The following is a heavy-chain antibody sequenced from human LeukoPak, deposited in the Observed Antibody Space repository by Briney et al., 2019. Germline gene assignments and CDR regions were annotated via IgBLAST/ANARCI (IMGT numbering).Heavy chain of an antibody. Sequence: SETLSLTCTVSGGSISSYYWSWIRQPPGKGLEWIGYIYYSGSTNYNPSLKSRVTISVDTSENQFSLKLSSVTAADTAVYYCARHLYYYDSSGYYLAAFDIWGQGTMVTVSS. CDR3: ARHLYYYDSSGYYLAAFDI. CDR1: GGSISSYY. D-gene: IGHD3-22*01. CDR2: IYYSGST. J-gene: IGHJ3*02. V-gene: IGHV4-59*08.